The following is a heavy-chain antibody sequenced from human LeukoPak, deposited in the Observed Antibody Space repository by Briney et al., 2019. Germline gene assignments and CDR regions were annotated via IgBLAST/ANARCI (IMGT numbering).Heavy chain of an antibody. CDR1: GFTFSSYA. D-gene: IGHD6-19*01. CDR3: AREEYSSGSFDY. J-gene: IGHJ4*02. CDR2: ISGSGGST. Sequence: GGSLRLSCAASGFTFSSYAMSWVRQAPGKGLEWVSAISGSGGSTYYADSVKGRFTISRDNAKNSLYLQMNSLRAEDTAVYYCAREEYSSGSFDYWGQGTLVTVSS. V-gene: IGHV3-23*01.